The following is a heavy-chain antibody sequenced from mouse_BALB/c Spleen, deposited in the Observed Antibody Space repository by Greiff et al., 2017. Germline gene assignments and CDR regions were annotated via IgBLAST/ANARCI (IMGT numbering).Heavy chain of an antibody. Sequence: EVQLMESGGGLVKPGGSLKLSCAASGFTFSSYAMSWVRQTPEKRLEWVASISSGGSTYYPDSVKGRFTISRDNARYILYLQMSSLRSEDTAMYYCARGPADSLLQLRNYYAMDYWGQGTSVTVSS. CDR1: GFTFSSYA. V-gene: IGHV5-6-5*01. CDR3: ARGPADSLLQLRNYYAMDY. J-gene: IGHJ4*01. CDR2: ISSGGST. D-gene: IGHD1-2*01.